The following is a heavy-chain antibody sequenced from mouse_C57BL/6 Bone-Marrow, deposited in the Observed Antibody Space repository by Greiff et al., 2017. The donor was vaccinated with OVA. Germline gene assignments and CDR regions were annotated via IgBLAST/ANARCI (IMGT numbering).Heavy chain of an antibody. D-gene: IGHD1-1*01. V-gene: IGHV5-6*01. J-gene: IGHJ3*01. CDR3: AGNYGSSFAY. CDR2: ISSGGSYT. CDR1: GFTFSSYG. Sequence: EVKVVESGGDLVKPGGSLKLSCAASGFTFSSYGMSWVRQTPDKRLEWVATISSGGSYTYYPDSVKGRFTISRDNAKNTLYLQMSSLKAEDTSMYYCAGNYGSSFAYWGQGTLVTVSA.